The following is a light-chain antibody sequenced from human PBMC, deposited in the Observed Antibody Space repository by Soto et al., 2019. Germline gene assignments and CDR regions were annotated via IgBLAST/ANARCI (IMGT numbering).Light chain of an antibody. CDR3: QQYNSYSPYT. CDR1: QSVSSW. Sequence: DIQMTQSPSTLSASVGDRVTITCRASQSVSSWLAWYQQKPGKAPKLLIYKASSLETGVPSRVSGSGYGTEFTLTISNLQPDDFATYYCQQYNSYSPYTFGQGTRLEIK. J-gene: IGKJ2*01. V-gene: IGKV1-5*03. CDR2: KAS.